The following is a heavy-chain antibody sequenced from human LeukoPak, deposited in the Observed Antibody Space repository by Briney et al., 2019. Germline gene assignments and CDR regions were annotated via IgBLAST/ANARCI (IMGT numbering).Heavy chain of an antibody. D-gene: IGHD2-15*01. CDR3: AGYHCSGGTCYHFDY. V-gene: IGHV4-59*08. Sequence: SETLSLTCTVSGGSISSQYWSWIRQPPGKGLEWIGYIYSSGSTNYNPSLKSRVTISVDTSKNQFSLKLSSVTAADTAVYYCAGYHCSGGTCYHFDYWGQGTLVTVSS. J-gene: IGHJ4*02. CDR1: GGSISSQY. CDR2: IYSSGST.